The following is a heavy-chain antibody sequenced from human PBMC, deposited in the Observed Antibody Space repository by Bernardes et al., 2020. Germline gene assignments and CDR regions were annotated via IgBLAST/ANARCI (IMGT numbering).Heavy chain of an antibody. V-gene: IGHV4-34*01. J-gene: IGHJ6*03. CDR3: AREPSADYYDSSGHYWGPYYYYYMDV. CDR2: INHGGST. Sequence: SEPLPLTCAVYGGSFSGFYWSWIRQPPGKGLEWIGEINHGGSTNYNPSLKSRVTISVDTSKNQISLKLSSVTAADTGVYYCAREPSADYYDSSGHYWGPYYYYYMDVWGKGTTVTVSS. D-gene: IGHD3-22*01. CDR1: GGSFSGFY.